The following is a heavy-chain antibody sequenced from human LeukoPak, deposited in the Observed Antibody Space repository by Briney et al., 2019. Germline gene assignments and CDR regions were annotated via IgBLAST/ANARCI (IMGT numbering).Heavy chain of an antibody. Sequence: GGSLRLSCAASGFTFSSYAMSWVRQAPGKGLEWVALIWSDGSQTKYAGSVKGRFTVSRDNSKNTAFLQMSGLTVGDTAVYYCAGAAGLGNYLIDYWGQGTLVTVSS. CDR2: IWSDGSQT. V-gene: IGHV3-33*08. J-gene: IGHJ4*02. D-gene: IGHD3-16*01. CDR1: GFTFSSYA. CDR3: AGAAGLGNYLIDY.